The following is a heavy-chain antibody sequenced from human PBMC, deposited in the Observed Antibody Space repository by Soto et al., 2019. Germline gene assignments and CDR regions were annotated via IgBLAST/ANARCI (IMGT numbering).Heavy chain of an antibody. CDR3: ARDGDFEYVWGSYRPPPFDF. CDR2: SDHSGST. J-gene: IGHJ4*01. V-gene: IGHV4-38-2*02. Sequence: PSETLSLTCTVSGYSISSGHFWGWIRQPPGKGLEWIGSSDHSGSTYVNPSLKSRVTISVDTSKNQFSLRLSSVTAADTAVYYCARDGDFEYVWGSYRPPPFDFWGHGVLVTVS. D-gene: IGHD3-16*02. CDR1: GYSISSGHF.